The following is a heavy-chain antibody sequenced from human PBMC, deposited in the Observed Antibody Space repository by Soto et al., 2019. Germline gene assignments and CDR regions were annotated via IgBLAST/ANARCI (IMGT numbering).Heavy chain of an antibody. D-gene: IGHD2-8*01. CDR2: INPSVGST. CDR1: GYTFTNYY. J-gene: IGHJ4*02. V-gene: IGHV1-46*01. CDR3: ARVGPVPWSKGVLFDY. Sequence: ASVKVSCKASGYTFTNYYIQWVRQAPGQGLEWMGIINPSVGSTSYTQKFQGRVTMTRDTSTTTVYMELSSLRSEDTAVYYCARVGPVPWSKGVLFDYWGQGTQVTVSS.